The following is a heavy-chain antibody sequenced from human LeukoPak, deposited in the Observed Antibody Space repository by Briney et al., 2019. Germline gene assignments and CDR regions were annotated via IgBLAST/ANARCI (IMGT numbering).Heavy chain of an antibody. Sequence: SQTLSLTCTVSGGSIGSGNYYWSWIRQPAGRGLEWIGRIYTSGSTTYNPSLKSRVTISVDTSKNQFSLKVISVTAADTAVYYCAKDLLGWSSPRWGQGTMVTVSS. CDR3: AKDLLGWSSPR. V-gene: IGHV4-61*02. CDR1: GGSIGSGNYY. J-gene: IGHJ3*01. CDR2: IYTSGST. D-gene: IGHD3-3*01.